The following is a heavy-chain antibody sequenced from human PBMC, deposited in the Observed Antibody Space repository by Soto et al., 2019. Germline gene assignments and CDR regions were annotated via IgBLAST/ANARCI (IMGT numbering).Heavy chain of an antibody. Sequence: SVKVSFQISRHTLTDLSIHWVRQAPGQGLEWMGGIIPIFGTANYAQKLQGRITITADESSSTAYMELRSLRSEDTAVYYSASNYYGSGSYYNGNIWGQGTMVTVSS. CDR2: IIPIFGTA. V-gene: IGHV1-69*13. D-gene: IGHD3-10*01. CDR1: RHTLTDLS. J-gene: IGHJ3*02. CDR3: ASNYYGSGSYYNGNI.